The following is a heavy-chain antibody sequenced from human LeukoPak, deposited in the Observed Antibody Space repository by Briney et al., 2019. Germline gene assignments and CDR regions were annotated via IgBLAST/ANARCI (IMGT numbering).Heavy chain of an antibody. J-gene: IGHJ4*02. CDR3: ARERQNKDFWSGGDY. Sequence: GGSLRLSCAASGFTFNSYSMNWVRQAPGKGLEWVSYISSGSKTIYYADSVKGRFTISRDNAKNSLYLQMNSLRAEDTAVYYCARERQNKDFWSGGDYWGQGTLVTVSS. V-gene: IGHV3-48*01. D-gene: IGHD3-3*01. CDR2: ISSGSKTI. CDR1: GFTFNSYS.